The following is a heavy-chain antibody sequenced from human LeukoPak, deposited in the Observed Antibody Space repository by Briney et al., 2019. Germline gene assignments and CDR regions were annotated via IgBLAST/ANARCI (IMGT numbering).Heavy chain of an antibody. CDR2: FHNSGTS. V-gene: IGHV4-59*01. D-gene: IGHD3-16*01. CDR1: DDSLSDYY. J-gene: IGHJ4*02. Sequence: SETLSLTCTVSDDSLSDYYRGWIRQPPGKGLEWIGYFHNSGTSTYNPYLKSRVTISADTSKNQFSLKLNSLTTADTAVYYCTRGAGWLIDYWGQGILVTVSS. CDR3: TRGAGWLIDY.